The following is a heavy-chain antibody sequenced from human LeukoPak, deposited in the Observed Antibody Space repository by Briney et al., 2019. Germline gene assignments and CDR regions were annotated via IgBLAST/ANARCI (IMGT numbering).Heavy chain of an antibody. V-gene: IGHV1-3*01. Sequence: ASVKVSCKASGYTFVSYGITWVRQAPGQRLEWMGWINAGNGNTKYSQKFQGRVTITRDTSASTAYMELSSLRSEDTAVYYCARADSSGYPSAFDIWGQGTMVTVSS. D-gene: IGHD3-22*01. CDR3: ARADSSGYPSAFDI. CDR1: GYTFVSYG. CDR2: INAGNGNT. J-gene: IGHJ3*02.